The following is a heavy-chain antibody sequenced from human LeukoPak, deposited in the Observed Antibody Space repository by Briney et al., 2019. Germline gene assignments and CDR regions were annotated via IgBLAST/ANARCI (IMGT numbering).Heavy chain of an antibody. CDR2: LNEDGSKR. Sequence: GGSLRLSCAASGFTFRSYWMTWVRQAPGKGLAWVASLNEDGSKRSYVCSVKGRFTISRDNAQKSVYLQMNSLTAEDTAVCYCARAVTSMDGYWGQGTLVTVSS. D-gene: IGHD5-18*01. J-gene: IGHJ4*02. CDR1: GFTFRSYW. V-gene: IGHV3-7*03. CDR3: ARAVTSMDGY.